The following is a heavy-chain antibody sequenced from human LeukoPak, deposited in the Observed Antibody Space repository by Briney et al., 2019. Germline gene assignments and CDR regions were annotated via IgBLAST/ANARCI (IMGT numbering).Heavy chain of an antibody. V-gene: IGHV4-34*01. CDR3: AREGSIAAAGIPAFDS. CDR1: GGSFSGGY. Sequence: SETLSLTCAVYGGSFSGGYWSWIRQPPGKGLEWIGEISHSGSTNYNPSLKSRVTISVDTSKNQFSLKLTSVTAADTAVYYCAREGSIAAAGIPAFDSWGQGTLVTVSS. CDR2: ISHSGST. J-gene: IGHJ4*02. D-gene: IGHD6-13*01.